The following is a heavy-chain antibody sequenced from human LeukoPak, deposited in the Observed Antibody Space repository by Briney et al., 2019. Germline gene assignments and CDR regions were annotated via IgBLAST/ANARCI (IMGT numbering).Heavy chain of an antibody. CDR3: AKHRGFSYGALAMYV. Sequence: GRSLRLSCAASGFTFSSYGMHWVRQAPGKGLECVAVISCDGSNKYYADSVKGRFTISRYNPKNTLYLQMNSLRAEDTAVYFCAKHRGFSYGALAMYVWGQGTTVTVSS. V-gene: IGHV3-30*18. CDR1: GFTFSSYG. J-gene: IGHJ6*02. CDR2: ISCDGSNK. D-gene: IGHD5-18*01.